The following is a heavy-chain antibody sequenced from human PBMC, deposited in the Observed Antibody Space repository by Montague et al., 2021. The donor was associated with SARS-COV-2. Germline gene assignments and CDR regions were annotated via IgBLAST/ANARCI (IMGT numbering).Heavy chain of an antibody. J-gene: IGHJ6*03. V-gene: IGHV4-39*01. D-gene: IGHD4-11*01. Sequence: SETLSLTCTVSGDSISGSSYYWGWIRQPPGKGLEWIGSINNRGNTYNNPSPRSRVSISVDTSKNQFSLNVRSVTAADTGLFYCVRVTHPRSAWPYYMDVWGKGTTVTV. CDR2: INNRGNT. CDR3: VRVTHPRSAWPYYMDV. CDR1: GDSISGSSYY.